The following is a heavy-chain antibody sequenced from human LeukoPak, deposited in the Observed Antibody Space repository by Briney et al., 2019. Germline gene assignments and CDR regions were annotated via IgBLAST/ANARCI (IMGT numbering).Heavy chain of an antibody. CDR2: INPDGSIT. CDR3: ARVLVGGTNWFDP. CDR1: GFTFSTYW. Sequence: GGSLRLSCAASGFTFSTYWMYWVRQAPGKGLVWVSRINPDGSITNYADSVKGRFTLSRDNAKNSLYLQMNSLRDEDTAVYHCARVLVGGTNWFDPWGQGTLVTVSS. J-gene: IGHJ5*02. V-gene: IGHV3-74*01. D-gene: IGHD1-26*01.